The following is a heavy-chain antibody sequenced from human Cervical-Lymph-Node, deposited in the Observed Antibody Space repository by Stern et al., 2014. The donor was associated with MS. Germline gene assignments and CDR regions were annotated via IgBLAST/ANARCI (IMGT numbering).Heavy chain of an antibody. CDR3: VLTGYYPY. J-gene: IGHJ4*02. D-gene: IGHD3-9*01. CDR2: IITLYGST. Sequence: VQLVESGPEVMQPGSSVKVSCKASGGSFSSYDVSWVRQAPGQGLEWMGLIITLYGSTNYADHLQGRVTITADESTTTVHMQLSSLRSDDTAVYYCVLTGYYPYWGQGTLVTVSS. V-gene: IGHV1-69*01. CDR1: GGSFSSYD.